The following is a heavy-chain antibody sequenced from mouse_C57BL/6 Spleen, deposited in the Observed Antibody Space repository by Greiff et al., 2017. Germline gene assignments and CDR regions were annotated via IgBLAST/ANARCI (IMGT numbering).Heavy chain of an antibody. J-gene: IGHJ4*01. CDR1: GFTFSDYY. V-gene: IGHV5-12*01. CDR3: ARPLSGPGAMDY. Sequence: DVKLVESGGGLVQPGGSLKLSCAASGFTFSDYYMYWVRQTPEKRLEWVAYISNGGGSTYYPDTVKGRFTISRDNAKNTLYLQMSRLKSEDTAMYYCARPLSGPGAMDYWGQGTSVTVSS. D-gene: IGHD3-2*02. CDR2: ISNGGGST.